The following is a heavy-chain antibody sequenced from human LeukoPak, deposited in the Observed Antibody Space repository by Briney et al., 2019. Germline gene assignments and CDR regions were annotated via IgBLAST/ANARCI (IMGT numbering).Heavy chain of an antibody. CDR1: GFSLTDAW. CDR3: ARDIGYGALDL. J-gene: IGHJ5*02. Sequence: PGGSLRLSCAASGFSLTDAWMSWVRQAPGKGLEWVAIIHPDGSVTRYGDFVKGRFTISRDNAENSLYLRMNSLRVEDTAVFYCARDIGYGALDLWGHGTLVTVPS. D-gene: IGHD4/OR15-4a*01. CDR2: IHPDGSVT. V-gene: IGHV3-7*01.